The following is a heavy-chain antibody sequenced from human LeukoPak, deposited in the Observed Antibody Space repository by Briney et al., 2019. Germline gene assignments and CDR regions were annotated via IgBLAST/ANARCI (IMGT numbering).Heavy chain of an antibody. CDR3: AKDFMGSGSYGRYFDY. V-gene: IGHV3-30*18. CDR2: ISYDGSNK. D-gene: IGHD3-10*01. Sequence: QSGGSLRLSCAASGFTFSSYGMHWVRQAPGKGLEWVAVISYDGSNKYYADSVKGRFTISRDNSENTLYLQMNSLRAEDTALYYCAKDFMGSGSYGRYFDYWGQGTLVTVSS. CDR1: GFTFSSYG. J-gene: IGHJ4*02.